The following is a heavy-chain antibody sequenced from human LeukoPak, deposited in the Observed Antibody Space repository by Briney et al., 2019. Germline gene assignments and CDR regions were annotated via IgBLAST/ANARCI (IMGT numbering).Heavy chain of an antibody. J-gene: IGHJ6*02. D-gene: IGHD6-13*01. Sequence: KPSETLSLTCTVSGGSISSYYWSWIRQPPGKWLEWIGYMYYSGSTNYNPSLKSRVTISVDTSENQFSLKLSSVTAADTAVYYCARVRGAAAAYYYYGMDVWGQGTTITVSS. CDR1: GGSISSYY. CDR3: ARVRGAAAAYYYYGMDV. CDR2: MYYSGST. V-gene: IGHV4-59*01.